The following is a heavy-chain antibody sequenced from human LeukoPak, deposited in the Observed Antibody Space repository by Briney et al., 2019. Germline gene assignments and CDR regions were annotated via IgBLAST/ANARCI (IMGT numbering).Heavy chain of an antibody. Sequence: GGSLRLSCAASGFTFSDYSMYWVRQAPGKGLEDLSYINSDGKTTWYADSVKGRFTISRDNAKNSLYLQMNSLKAEDTAVYYCARDLYCGGDCYSGPDAFDIWGQGTMVTVSS. J-gene: IGHJ3*02. CDR2: INSDGKTT. V-gene: IGHV3-48*01. CDR3: ARDLYCGGDCYSGPDAFDI. CDR1: GFTFSDYS. D-gene: IGHD2-21*01.